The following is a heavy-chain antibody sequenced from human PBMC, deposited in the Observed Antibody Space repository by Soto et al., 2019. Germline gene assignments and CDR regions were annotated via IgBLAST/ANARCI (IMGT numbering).Heavy chain of an antibody. CDR3: ARQLSDCSGGSCYWEEFVYGMDV. V-gene: IGHV4-59*08. CDR1: GGSISSYY. D-gene: IGHD2-15*01. CDR2: IYYSGST. J-gene: IGHJ6*02. Sequence: SETLSLTCTVSGGSISSYYWSWIRQPPGKGLEWIGYIYYSGSTNYNPSLKSRVTISVATSKNQFSLKLSSVTAADTAVYYCARQLSDCSGGSCYWEEFVYGMDVWGQGTTVTVSS.